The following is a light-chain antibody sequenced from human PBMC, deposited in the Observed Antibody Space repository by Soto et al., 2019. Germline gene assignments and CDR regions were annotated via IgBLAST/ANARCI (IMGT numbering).Light chain of an antibody. CDR2: AAS. CDR1: QTISRY. Sequence: DIQMTQSPSSLSASVGDRVTVTCRASQTISRYLNWYQQNPGKAPKLLIYAASSLQSGVPSRFSGSGSGTDFTLAISSLRTEDFATYYCQQCSDIPYTFGQGTKLEIK. CDR3: QQCSDIPYT. V-gene: IGKV1-39*01. J-gene: IGKJ2*01.